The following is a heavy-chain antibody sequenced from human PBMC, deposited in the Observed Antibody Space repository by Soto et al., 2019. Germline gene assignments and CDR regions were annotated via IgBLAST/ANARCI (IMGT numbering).Heavy chain of an antibody. CDR3: ARGITMIVVVISNWFDS. CDR2: IYYSGST. D-gene: IGHD3-22*01. CDR1: GGSISSGDYY. Sequence: SETLSLTCTVSGGSISSGDYYWSWIRQPPGKGLEWIGYIYYSGSTYYNPSLKSRVTISVDTSKNQFSLKLSSVTAADTAVYYCARGITMIVVVISNWFDSWGQGTLVTVSS. J-gene: IGHJ5*01. V-gene: IGHV4-30-4*01.